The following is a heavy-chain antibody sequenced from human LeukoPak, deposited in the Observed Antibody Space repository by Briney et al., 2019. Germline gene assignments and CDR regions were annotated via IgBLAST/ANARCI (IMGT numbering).Heavy chain of an antibody. V-gene: IGHV1-2*02. CDR2: INPNSGGT. CDR1: GYTFTGYY. J-gene: IGHJ6*02. D-gene: IGHD2-2*02. CDR3: ARRGYCSSTSCYMGGYYYYGMDV. Sequence: ASVKVSCKTSGYTFTGYYMHWVRQAPGQGLEWMGWINPNSGGTNYAQTFQGRVTMTRDTSISTAYMELSRLRSDDTAVYYCARRGYCSSTSCYMGGYYYYGMDVWGQGTMVTVSS.